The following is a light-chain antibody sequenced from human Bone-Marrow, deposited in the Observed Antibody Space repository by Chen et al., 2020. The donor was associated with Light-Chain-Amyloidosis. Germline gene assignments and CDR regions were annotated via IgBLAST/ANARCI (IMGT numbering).Light chain of an antibody. CDR2: RDT. J-gene: IGLJ2*01. CDR1: DLPTKY. CDR3: QSAGISGTNDVI. V-gene: IGLV3-25*03. Sequence: SYELTQPPSVSVSPGQTARITCSGDDLPTKYAYWYQKKPGQAPVLVIHRDTERPSGISERFSGSGSGTTATLTISGVQAEDEGDYDCQSAGISGTNDVIFGGGTKLTVL.